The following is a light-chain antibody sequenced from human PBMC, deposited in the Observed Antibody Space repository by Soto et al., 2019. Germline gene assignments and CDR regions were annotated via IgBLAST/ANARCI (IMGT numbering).Light chain of an antibody. CDR1: QTVGSN. CDR3: QQYNTRPQT. CDR2: GAS. V-gene: IGKV3-15*01. Sequence: EVVLTQSPATLSVSPGKRATLSCRASQTVGSNLAWYQHKPGQAPRLLVSGASTRATGVPARFSGSGSGTEFALTISGLQSEDFTVYFCQQYNTRPQTFGQGTKLEIK. J-gene: IGKJ1*01.